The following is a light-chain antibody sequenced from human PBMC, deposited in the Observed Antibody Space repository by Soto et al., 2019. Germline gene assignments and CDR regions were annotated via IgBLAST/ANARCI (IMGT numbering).Light chain of an antibody. CDR2: KAS. CDR1: QSISNW. Sequence: DIQVTQSPSTLSAFVGDRVTITCRASQSISNWLAWYQHKPGKAPKVLILKASSLQSGVPSRFSGSGSGTDFTLTINSLQPDDLATYYCQQYYAYWTFGQGTKVEI. V-gene: IGKV1-5*03. J-gene: IGKJ1*01. CDR3: QQYYAYWT.